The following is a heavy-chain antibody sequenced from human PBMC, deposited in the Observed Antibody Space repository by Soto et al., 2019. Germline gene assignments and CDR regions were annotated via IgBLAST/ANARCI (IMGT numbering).Heavy chain of an antibody. J-gene: IGHJ4*02. Sequence: VQLVESGGGVVQPGRSLRLSCAASGFTFSSYGMHWVRQAPGKGLVWVAVISYDGSNKYYADFVKGRFTLSRDNSKNTLYLQMKGLRAEDTAVYYCAKDLGDSGSRLQFDYWGQGTLVTVSS. D-gene: IGHD1-26*01. CDR3: AKDLGDSGSRLQFDY. V-gene: IGHV3-30*18. CDR2: ISYDGSNK. CDR1: GFTFSSYG.